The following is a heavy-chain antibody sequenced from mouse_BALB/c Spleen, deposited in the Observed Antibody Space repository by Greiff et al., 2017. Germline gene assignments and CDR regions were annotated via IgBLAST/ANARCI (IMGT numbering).Heavy chain of an antibody. CDR1: GFTFSSYT. J-gene: IGHJ3*01. Sequence: EVQLVESGGGLVQPGGSLKLSCAASGFTFSSYTMSWVRQTPEKRLEWVAYISNGGGSTYYPDTVKGRFTISRDNAKNTLYLQMSSLKSEDTAMYYCARHEMITTRWFAYWGQGTLVTVSA. CDR2: ISNGGGST. D-gene: IGHD2-4*01. V-gene: IGHV5-12-2*01. CDR3: ARHEMITTRWFAY.